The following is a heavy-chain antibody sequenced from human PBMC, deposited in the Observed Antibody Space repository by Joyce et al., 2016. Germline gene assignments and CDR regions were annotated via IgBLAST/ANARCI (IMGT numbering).Heavy chain of an antibody. Sequence: QVQLVQSGPELKRPGASVRVSCKASRYTFTAYIMHWVRQAPGGGLEWIGGIDPKTDDTKYAQRFQGRGTMTRDTSFKTVDMELRRLSSDGMATYYCAREGSRDGYWDYWGQGTLVTVSS. CDR1: RYTFTAYI. D-gene: IGHD3-10*01. V-gene: IGHV1-2*02. J-gene: IGHJ4*02. CDR3: AREGSRDGYWDY. CDR2: IDPKTDDT.